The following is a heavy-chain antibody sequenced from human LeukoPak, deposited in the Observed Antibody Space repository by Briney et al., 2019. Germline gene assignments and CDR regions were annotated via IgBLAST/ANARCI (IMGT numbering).Heavy chain of an antibody. D-gene: IGHD3-22*01. CDR2: ISSSGSTI. J-gene: IGHJ4*02. V-gene: IGHV3-48*03. CDR3: ARVYDSSGYYFPFFDY. Sequence: PVGSLRLSCAASGFTFSSYEMNWVRQAPGKGLEWVSYISSSGSTIYYADSVKGRFTISRDNAKNSLYLQMNSLRAEDTAVYYCARVYDSSGYYFPFFDYWGQGTLVTVSS. CDR1: GFTFSSYE.